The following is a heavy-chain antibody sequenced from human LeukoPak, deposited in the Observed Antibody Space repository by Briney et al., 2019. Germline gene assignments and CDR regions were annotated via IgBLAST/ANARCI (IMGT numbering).Heavy chain of an antibody. J-gene: IGHJ4*02. CDR3: AREAQYCSSTSCYNPIGYSNHVAYDY. CDR2: ISYDGSNK. V-gene: IGHV3-30*03. D-gene: IGHD2-2*02. CDR1: GFTFSSYG. Sequence: GGSLRLSCAASGFTFSSYGMHWVRQAPGKGLEWVAVISYDGSNKYYADSVKGRFTISRDNSKNTLYLQMNSLRAEDTAVYYCAREAQYCSSTSCYNPIGYSNHVAYDYWGQGTLVTVSS.